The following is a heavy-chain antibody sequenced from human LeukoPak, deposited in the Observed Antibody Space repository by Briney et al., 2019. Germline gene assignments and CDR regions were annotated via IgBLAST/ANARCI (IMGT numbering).Heavy chain of an antibody. CDR1: GGTFSSYA. CDR3: ARGLAVAGIVFGY. V-gene: IGHV1-69*04. CDR2: IIPILGIA. J-gene: IGHJ4*02. Sequence: SVKVSCQASGGTFSSYAISWVRQAPGQGLEWMGRIIPILGIANYAQKFQGRVTITADKSTSTAYMELSSLRSEDTAVYYCARGLAVAGIVFGYWGQGTLVTVSS. D-gene: IGHD6-19*01.